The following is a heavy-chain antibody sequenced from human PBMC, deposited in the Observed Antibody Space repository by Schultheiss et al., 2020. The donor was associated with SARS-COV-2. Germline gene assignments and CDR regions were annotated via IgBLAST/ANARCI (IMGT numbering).Heavy chain of an antibody. CDR2: INHSGST. D-gene: IGHD3-3*01. CDR3: ARAWSGITIFGVVHWFDP. V-gene: IGHV4-34*01. J-gene: IGHJ5*02. Sequence: SETLSLTCAVYGGSFSGYYWSWIRQPPGKGLEWIGEINHSGSTNYNPSLKSRVTISVDTSKNQFSLKLSSVTAADTAVYYCARAWSGITIFGVVHWFDPWGQGTLVTVSS. CDR1: GGSFSGYY.